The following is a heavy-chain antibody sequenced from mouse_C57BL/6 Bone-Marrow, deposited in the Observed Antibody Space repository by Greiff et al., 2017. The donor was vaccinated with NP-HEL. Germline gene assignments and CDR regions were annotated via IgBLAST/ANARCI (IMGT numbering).Heavy chain of an antibody. CDR3: ARPVGGRYYFDY. V-gene: IGHV1-55*01. CDR1: GYTFTSYW. D-gene: IGHD1-1*01. J-gene: IGHJ2*01. CDR2: IYPGSGST. Sequence: QVQLQQPGAELVKPGASVKMSCKASGYTFTSYWITWVKQRPGQGLEWIGDIYPGSGSTNYNEKFKSKATLTVDTSSSTAYMQLSSLTSEDSAVYYCARPVGGRYYFDYWGQGTTLTVSS.